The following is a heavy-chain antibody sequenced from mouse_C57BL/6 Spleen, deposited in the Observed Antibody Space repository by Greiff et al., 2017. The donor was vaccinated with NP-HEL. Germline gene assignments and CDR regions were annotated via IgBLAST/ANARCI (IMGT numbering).Heavy chain of an antibody. D-gene: IGHD1-1*01. CDR1: GYTFTSYW. V-gene: IGHV1-69*01. CDR3: ATYGSSYVSYWYFDV. CDR2: IDPSDSYT. J-gene: IGHJ1*03. Sequence: QVQLQQPGAELVMPGASVKLSCKASGYTFTSYWMHWVKQRPGQGLEWIGEIDPSDSYTNYNQKFKGKSTLTVDKSSSTAYMQLSSLTSEDSAVYYCATYGSSYVSYWYFDVWGTGTTVTVSS.